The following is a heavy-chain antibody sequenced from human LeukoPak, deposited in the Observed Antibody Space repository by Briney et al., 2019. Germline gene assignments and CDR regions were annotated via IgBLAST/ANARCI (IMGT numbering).Heavy chain of an antibody. D-gene: IGHD1-26*01. Sequence: PGGSLRLSCAGTGFSVSTNYMSWVRQAPGKGLQWVSVMYTLGNTYYADSVKGRFTISRDNAKNSLYLEMNSLRAEDTAVYYCARDEVGGSYAYWGQGTLVTVSS. CDR1: GFSVSTNY. J-gene: IGHJ4*02. CDR3: ARDEVGGSYAY. V-gene: IGHV3-66*01. CDR2: MYTLGNT.